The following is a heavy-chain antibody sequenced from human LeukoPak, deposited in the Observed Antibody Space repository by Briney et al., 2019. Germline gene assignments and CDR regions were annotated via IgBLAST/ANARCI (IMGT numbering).Heavy chain of an antibody. J-gene: IGHJ4*02. CDR2: IKQDGSEK. D-gene: IGHD3-22*01. V-gene: IGHV3-7*01. Sequence: PGGTLRFSCAASGFTFSSYWMSWVRQAPGKGLEWVANIKQDGSEKYYVDSVKGRLTISRDNAKNSMYLQMNSLRDEDTAVYYCAREPSYYYDSRYYFDYWGQGTMVTVSS. CDR1: GFTFSSYW. CDR3: AREPSYYYDSRYYFDY.